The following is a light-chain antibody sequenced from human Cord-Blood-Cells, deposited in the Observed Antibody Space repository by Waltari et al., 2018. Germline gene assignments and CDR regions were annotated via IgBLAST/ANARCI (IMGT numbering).Light chain of an antibody. J-gene: IGLJ1*01. CDR3: SSYTSSSTDV. CDR1: SSDVGGYNY. CDR2: DVS. V-gene: IGLV2-14*01. Sequence: QSALTQPASVSGSPGQSITISCTGTSSDVGGYNYVSWYQQHPGKAPKLMSYDVSKRTSGVSNRFSGSKSGNTASLTISGLQAEDEADYYCSSYTSSSTDVFGTGLKVTVL.